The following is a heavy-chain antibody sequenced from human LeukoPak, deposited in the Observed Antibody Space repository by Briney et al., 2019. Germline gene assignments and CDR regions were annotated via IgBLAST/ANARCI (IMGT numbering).Heavy chain of an antibody. J-gene: IGHJ4*02. D-gene: IGHD5-24*01. CDR1: GGSISSGDSY. V-gene: IGHV4-30-4*01. CDR3: ARTPPRDGYNSDPYYFDY. Sequence: SETLSLTCTVSGGSISSGDSYGGWSRHPPGRGLEWIGYIYYSGSTYYNPSLKSRVTISVDTSKNQLSLKLSSVTAADTAVYYCARTPPRDGYNSDPYYFDYWGQGTLVTVSS. CDR2: IYYSGST.